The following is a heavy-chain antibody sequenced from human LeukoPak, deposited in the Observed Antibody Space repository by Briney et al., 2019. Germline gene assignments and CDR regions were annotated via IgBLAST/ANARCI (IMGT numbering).Heavy chain of an antibody. V-gene: IGHV3-64*01. CDR1: GFTFSSYA. Sequence: GGSLRLSCAASGFTFSSYAMHWVRQAPGKGLQYVSAISSNGGSTYYANSVKGRFTISRDNSKNTLYLQMGSLRAEDMAVYYCARDARSGSGSYYLWFDYWGQGTLVTVSS. CDR3: ARDARSGSGSYYLWFDY. CDR2: ISSNGGST. D-gene: IGHD1-26*01. J-gene: IGHJ4*02.